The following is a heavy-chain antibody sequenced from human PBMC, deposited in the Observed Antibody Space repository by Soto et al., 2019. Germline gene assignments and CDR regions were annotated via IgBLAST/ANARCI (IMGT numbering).Heavy chain of an antibody. CDR3: ARDGDDSGWYGPAC. J-gene: IGHJ4*02. Sequence: QEQLVESGGGVVQPGRSLRLSCAASGFSFSTSAMHWVCQPPGKGLEWVAVMAYDGSNKFYADSVKGRFTISRDNSHNKLYLQMNSLKPEDTAVYYCARDGDDSGWYGPACWGQGTRVSVSS. V-gene: IGHV3-30-3*01. D-gene: IGHD6-19*01. CDR2: MAYDGSNK. CDR1: GFSFSTSA.